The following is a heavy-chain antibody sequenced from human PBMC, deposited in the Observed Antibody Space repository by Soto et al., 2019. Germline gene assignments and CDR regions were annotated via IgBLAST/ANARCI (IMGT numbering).Heavy chain of an antibody. Sequence: GGSLRLSCAASGFTFSSYAMHWVRQAPGKGLEWVADISYDGSDKYYVDSVKGRFTISRDNSKNTLYLQMNSLMAEDTAVYYCARVFSNSFRYFHRYFGLDVWGQGTTVTVSS. CDR3: ARVFSNSFRYFHRYFGLDV. CDR2: ISYDGSDK. CDR1: GFTFSSYA. D-gene: IGHD6-6*01. J-gene: IGHJ6*02. V-gene: IGHV3-30-3*01.